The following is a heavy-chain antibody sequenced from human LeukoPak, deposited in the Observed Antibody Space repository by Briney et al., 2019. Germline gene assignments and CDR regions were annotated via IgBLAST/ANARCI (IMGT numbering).Heavy chain of an antibody. CDR2: INFDGSEK. Sequence: GGSLRLSCAASGFTFANYWMTWVRRAPGKGLEWVAIINFDGSEKYYADSLKGRFTISRDNAEKSLYLQMNSLRAEDTALYYCARDGDSGWSLSHWGQGTLVTVSS. CDR1: GFTFANYW. CDR3: ARDGDSGWSLSH. J-gene: IGHJ1*01. D-gene: IGHD6-13*01. V-gene: IGHV3-7*01.